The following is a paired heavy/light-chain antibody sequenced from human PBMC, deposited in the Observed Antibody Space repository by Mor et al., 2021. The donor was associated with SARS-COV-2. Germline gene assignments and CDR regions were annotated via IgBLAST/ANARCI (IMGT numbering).Heavy chain of an antibody. CDR3: AKDAAPLSPSKRLSDIVATIYSYYYYGMDV. CDR1: GFTFSSYA. V-gene: IGHV3-23*01. CDR2: ISGSGGST. D-gene: IGHD5-12*01. J-gene: IGHJ6*02. Sequence: EVQLLESGGGLVQPGGSLRLSCAASGFTFSSYAMSWVRQAPGKGLEWVSAISGSGGSTYYADSVKGRFTISRDNSKNTLYLQMNSLRAEDTAVYYCAKDAAPLSPSKRLSDIVATIYSYYYYGMDVWGQGTTVTVSS.
Light chain of an antibody. CDR3: LLYYGGAHLWV. CDR1: TGAVTSGYY. Sequence: QTVVTQEPSLTVSPGGTVTLTCASSTGAVTSGYYPNWFQQKPGQAPRALIYSTSNKHSWTPARFSGSLLGGKAALTLSGVQPEDEAEYYCLLYYGGAHLWVFGGGTKLTVL. CDR2: STS. V-gene: IGLV7-43*01. J-gene: IGLJ3*02.